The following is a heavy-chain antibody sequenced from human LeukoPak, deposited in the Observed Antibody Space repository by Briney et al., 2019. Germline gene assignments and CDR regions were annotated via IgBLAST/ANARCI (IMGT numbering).Heavy chain of an antibody. V-gene: IGHV3-23*01. D-gene: IGHD2-15*01. CDR2: ISGGGGTT. Sequence: QPGGSLRLSCAASGFTFSSYAMGWVRQAPGKGLEWVSAISGGGGTTYYADSVKGRFTISRDNSKNTLYLQMNSLRAEDTAVFYCAKESGVYSDSPIDYWGQGTLVIVSS. CDR3: AKESGVYSDSPIDY. J-gene: IGHJ4*02. CDR1: GFTFSSYA.